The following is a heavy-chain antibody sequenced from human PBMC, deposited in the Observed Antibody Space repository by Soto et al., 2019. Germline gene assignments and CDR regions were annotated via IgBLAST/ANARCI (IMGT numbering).Heavy chain of an antibody. CDR3: ARRSSSWYLDY. Sequence: EVQLLESGGGLVQPGGSLRLSCAASGFTFSSYAMNWVRPAPGKGREWVSVISGSDGSTYYADSVKGRFTISRDNSKNTLNLQMNSLRAEDTAVYYFARRSSSWYLDYWGQGTLVTVSS. V-gene: IGHV3-23*01. J-gene: IGHJ4*02. CDR1: GFTFSSYA. D-gene: IGHD6-13*01. CDR2: ISGSDGST.